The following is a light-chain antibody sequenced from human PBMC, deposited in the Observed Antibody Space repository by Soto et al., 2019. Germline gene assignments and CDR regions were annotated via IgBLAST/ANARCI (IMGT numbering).Light chain of an antibody. CDR1: SSDVGGYDL. CDR2: EGS. V-gene: IGLV2-23*01. Sequence: QSALTQPASVSGSPGQSITISCTGTSSDVGGYDLVSWYQQHPGKAPKLIIYEGSKRPSGISNRFSGSKSGSTASLIISGLQGDDEGDYYCCAYVSSNTLLFGGGTKLTVL. CDR3: CAYVSSNTLL. J-gene: IGLJ3*02.